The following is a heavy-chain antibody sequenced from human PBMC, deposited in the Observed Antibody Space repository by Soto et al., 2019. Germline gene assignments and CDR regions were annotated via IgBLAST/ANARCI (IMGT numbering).Heavy chain of an antibody. D-gene: IGHD6-19*01. V-gene: IGHV1-3*01. J-gene: IGHJ4*02. Sequence: QAQLVQSGAEVKKPGASVKVSCKASGYTLSSFGIHWVRQAPGQRREWMGWINAGNGNTKYSQKLQGRVTFSRDTYANTAYMELTSLTSEDTAVYYCVRTRQQWLVGDSWGQGSLVTVSS. CDR3: VRTRQQWLVGDS. CDR2: INAGNGNT. CDR1: GYTLSSFG.